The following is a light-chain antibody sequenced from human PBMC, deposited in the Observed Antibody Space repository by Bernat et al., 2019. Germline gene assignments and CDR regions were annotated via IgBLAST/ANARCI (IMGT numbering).Light chain of an antibody. J-gene: IGKJ1*01. CDR2: AAS. CDR1: QSISSY. Sequence: DIQMTQSPSSLSASVGDRVTITCRASQSISSYLNLYQQKPGKPPKLLIYAASSLQSGVPSRFSGSGSGTDFTLTISSLQPEDFATYYCQQSYSTPWTFGQGTKVEIK. CDR3: QQSYSTPWT. V-gene: IGKV1-39*01.